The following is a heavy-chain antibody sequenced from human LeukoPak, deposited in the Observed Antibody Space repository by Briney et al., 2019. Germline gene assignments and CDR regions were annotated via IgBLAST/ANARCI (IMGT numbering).Heavy chain of an antibody. V-gene: IGHV1-18*04. Sequence: GASVRVSCTASGYTFSNYGISWVRQAPGLGLEWMGWTSYNGNTNYAQKSQDRVTMTTDTSTTTAYMELRSLESDDTAVYYCARHSGSGWQALGYWGQGTLVTVSS. J-gene: IGHJ4*02. CDR2: TSYNGNT. D-gene: IGHD6-19*01. CDR3: ARHSGSGWQALGY. CDR1: GYTFSNYG.